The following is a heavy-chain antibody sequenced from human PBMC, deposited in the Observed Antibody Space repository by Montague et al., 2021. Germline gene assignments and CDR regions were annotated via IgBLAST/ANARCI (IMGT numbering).Heavy chain of an antibody. D-gene: IGHD1-1*01. J-gene: IGHJ4*02. CDR1: GFTFSDYY. CDR2: IYNSGSNK. CDR3: ARTRKGTDY. Sequence: SLRLSFSASGFTFSDYYMRWIRQAPGKGLEWVSYIYNSGSNKYYADSVKGRFTISRDNAKNSLYLQMNSLRAEDTAVYYCARTRKGTDYWGQGTLVTVSS. V-gene: IGHV3-11*01.